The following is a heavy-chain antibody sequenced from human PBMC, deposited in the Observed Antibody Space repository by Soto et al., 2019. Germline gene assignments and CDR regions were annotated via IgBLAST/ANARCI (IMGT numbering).Heavy chain of an antibody. Sequence: QVQLVQSGAEVKKPGASVKVSCKASGYTFTSYGISWVRQAPGQGLEWMGCISAYNGNTNYAQKLQGRVTMTPDTSTNTAYMELRNLRSDDTAVYYCARVIAAAADFDYWGQGTLVTVSS. CDR1: GYTFTSYG. J-gene: IGHJ4*02. D-gene: IGHD6-13*01. V-gene: IGHV1-18*01. CDR3: ARVIAAAADFDY. CDR2: ISAYNGNT.